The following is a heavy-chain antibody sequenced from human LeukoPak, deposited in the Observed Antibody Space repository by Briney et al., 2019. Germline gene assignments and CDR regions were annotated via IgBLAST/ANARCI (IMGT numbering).Heavy chain of an antibody. Sequence: SVKVSCKSSGGTFSIYAISWVRQAPGQGLEWMGRIIPILGIANYAQKFQGRVTITADKSTSTAYMELSSLRSEDTAVYYCARRVSIGDTPDYWGQGTLVTVSS. D-gene: IGHD2-21*02. CDR2: IIPILGIA. J-gene: IGHJ4*02. CDR1: GGTFSIYA. V-gene: IGHV1-69*04. CDR3: ARRVSIGDTPDY.